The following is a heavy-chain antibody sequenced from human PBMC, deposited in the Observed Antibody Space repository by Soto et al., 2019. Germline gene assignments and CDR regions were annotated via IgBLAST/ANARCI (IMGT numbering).Heavy chain of an antibody. J-gene: IGHJ4*02. V-gene: IGHV3-23*01. CDR1: GFTFSDYA. D-gene: IGHD3-22*01. CDR2: ISGSGRNT. Sequence: PGGSLRRSCEVSGFTFSDYAMSWFRQAPGKGLEWVSGISGSGRNTYYADSVKGRFTISRDKSKDAMFLQMNSLRVEDTAIYYCATSQDRYDSTGYYFWGQGTLVTVSS. CDR3: ATSQDRYDSTGYYF.